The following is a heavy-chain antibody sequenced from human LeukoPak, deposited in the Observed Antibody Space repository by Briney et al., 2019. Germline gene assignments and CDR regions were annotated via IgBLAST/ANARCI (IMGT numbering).Heavy chain of an antibody. CDR1: GFTVSSDC. V-gene: IGHV3-53*01. CDR3: ARDLMVGGFGELGY. CDR2: MYSGGST. D-gene: IGHD3-10*01. J-gene: IGHJ4*02. Sequence: GGSLRLSCAASGFTVSSDCMSWVRQAPGKGLEWVSVMYSGGSTNYADSVKGRFTISRDNSKNTLYLQMHSLRAEDTAVYYCARDLMVGGFGELGYRGQGTLVTVSS.